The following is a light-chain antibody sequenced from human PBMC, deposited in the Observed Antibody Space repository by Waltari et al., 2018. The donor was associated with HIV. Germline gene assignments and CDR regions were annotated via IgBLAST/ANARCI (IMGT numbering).Light chain of an antibody. CDR1: SSDVGGYHY. CDR2: DVS. V-gene: IGLV2-14*01. J-gene: IGLJ3*02. CDR3: SSYTSSSTRV. Sequence: QSALTQPASVSGSPGQSIPIPCTGTSSDVGGYHYVSWYQQHPGKAPKLMLYDVSNRPSGVSNRFSGSKSGNTASLTISGLQAEDEADYYCSSYTSSSTRVFGGGTKLTVL.